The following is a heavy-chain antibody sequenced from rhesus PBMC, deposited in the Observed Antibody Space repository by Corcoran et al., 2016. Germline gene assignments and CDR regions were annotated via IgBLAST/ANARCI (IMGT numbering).Heavy chain of an antibody. V-gene: IGHV6-1*01. CDR2: TYYRSKWNN. CDR3: ARDVAAAGPFDY. Sequence: QVQLQESGPGPVKPSQTLSLTCAISGDSVSSNSATWNWIRQSPSRGLEWLGRTYYRSKWNNDYAQSVQNRISINPDTSKNQFSLQLNSVTPEDMAVYYCARDVAAAGPFDYWGQGVLVTVSS. J-gene: IGHJ4*01. CDR1: GDSVSSNSAT. D-gene: IGHD6-25*01.